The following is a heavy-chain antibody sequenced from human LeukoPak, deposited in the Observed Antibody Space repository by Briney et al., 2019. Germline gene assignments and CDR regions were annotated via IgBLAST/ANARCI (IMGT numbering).Heavy chain of an antibody. J-gene: IGHJ3*02. CDR1: GGTFSSYA. CDR2: IIPIFGTA. D-gene: IGHD1-26*01. CDR3: AIVGATTNPFFDI. V-gene: IGHV1-69*06. Sequence: SVKVSCKASGGTFSSYAISWVRQAPGQGLEWMGGIIPIFGTANYAQKFQGRVTITADKSTSTAYMELSSLRSEDTAVYYCAIVGATTNPFFDIWAKGQWSPSLQ.